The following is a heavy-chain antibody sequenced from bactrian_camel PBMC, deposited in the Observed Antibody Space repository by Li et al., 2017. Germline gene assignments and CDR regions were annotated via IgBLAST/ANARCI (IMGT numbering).Heavy chain of an antibody. CDR1: GFTGTSSSAYA. V-gene: IGHV3S40*01. CDR3: NTPVSFFSDYDCPYPHTY. J-gene: IGHJ4*01. CDR2: INGPGSLT. D-gene: IGHD4*01. Sequence: VQLVESGGGSAQPGESLRLSCTGSGFTGTSSSAYAITWVRQAPGKGLERVSAINGPGSLTYYTESVKGRATISRDNAKNTVYLQMNSLKPEDTAMYYCNTPVSFFSDYDCPYPHTYWGQGTQVTVS.